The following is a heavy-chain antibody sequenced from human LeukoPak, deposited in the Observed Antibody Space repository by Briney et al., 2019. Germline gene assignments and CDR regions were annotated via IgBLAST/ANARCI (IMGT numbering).Heavy chain of an antibody. D-gene: IGHD6-13*01. CDR3: ATLERSTWYGDLDY. Sequence: GSLRLSCAASGFTFSSYAMSWVRQAPGKGLEWVSTISGTGGSTYYADSVKGQFTISRDNSKNTLYLQMNSLRAEDTAVYYCATLERSTWYGDLDYWGQGTLVTVSS. CDR2: ISGTGGST. V-gene: IGHV3-23*01. CDR1: GFTFSSYA. J-gene: IGHJ4*02.